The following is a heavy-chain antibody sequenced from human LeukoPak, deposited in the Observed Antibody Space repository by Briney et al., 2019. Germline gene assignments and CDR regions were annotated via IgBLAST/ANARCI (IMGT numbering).Heavy chain of an antibody. J-gene: IGHJ4*02. CDR2: IFYSGTT. CDR3: ARGDGGSTYGYFFDY. CDR1: GASGNNYY. Sequence: PSETLSLTCTVSGASGNNYYWGWIRQPPGKGPEYIGFIFYSGTTNYNPSFKSRVTISVDPSKNQFSLKLRSVTAADTAVHYCARGDGGSTYGYFFDYWGQGTLVTVSS. V-gene: IGHV4-59*02. D-gene: IGHD5-18*01.